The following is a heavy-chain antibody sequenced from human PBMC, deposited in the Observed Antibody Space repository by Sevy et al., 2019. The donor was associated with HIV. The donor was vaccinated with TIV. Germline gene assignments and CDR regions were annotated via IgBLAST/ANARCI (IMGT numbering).Heavy chain of an antibody. CDR1: GFTSNNFW. CDR3: ARGTRGVVDS. J-gene: IGHJ4*02. V-gene: IGHV3-74*01. CDR2: INSDGVST. Sequence: GGSLRLSCAASGFTSNNFWLHWVRQAPGKGLVWVSRINSDGVSTGYADFVKGRFTISRDNAKNTAYLQMNSLRADDTAIYYCARGTRGVVDSWGQGTLVTVSS. D-gene: IGHD3-10*01.